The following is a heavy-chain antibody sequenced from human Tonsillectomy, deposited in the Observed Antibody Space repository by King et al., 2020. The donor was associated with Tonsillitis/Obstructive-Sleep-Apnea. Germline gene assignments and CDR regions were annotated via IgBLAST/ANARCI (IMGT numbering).Heavy chain of an antibody. D-gene: IGHD3-3*01. J-gene: IGHJ6*03. CDR2: IYYSGST. V-gene: IGHV4-59*01. CDR3: ARASRFLDYMDV. Sequence: QLQESGPGLVKPSETLSLTCTVSGGSISSYYWSWIRQPPGKGLEWIGYIYYSGSTNYNPSLQSRVTISVDTSKNQFSLKLSSVTAADTAVYYCARASRFLDYMDVWGKGTTVTVSS. CDR1: GGSISSYY.